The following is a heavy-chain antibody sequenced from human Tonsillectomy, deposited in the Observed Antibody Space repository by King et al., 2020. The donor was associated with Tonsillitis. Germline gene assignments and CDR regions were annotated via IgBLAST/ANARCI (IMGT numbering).Heavy chain of an antibody. CDR1: GDTFTSYG. D-gene: IGHD4/OR15-4a*01. CDR3: ARLDYGDDYFDY. Sequence: QLVQSGAEVKKPGASVKVSCKASGDTFTSYGISWGRQAPGQGLEWRGWISVYNGNTNHAQNLQGRVTMTTDTTTSTAYMELRSLRSDDTAVYYCARLDYGDDYFDYWGQGTLVTVSS. V-gene: IGHV1-18*01. J-gene: IGHJ4*02. CDR2: ISVYNGNT.